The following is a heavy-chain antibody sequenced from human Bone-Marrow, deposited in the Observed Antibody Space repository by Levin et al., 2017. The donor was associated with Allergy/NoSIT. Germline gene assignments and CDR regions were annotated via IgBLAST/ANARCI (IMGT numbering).Heavy chain of an antibody. Sequence: SCTVSGGSVDSLNWWTWVRQPPGRGLEWIGEIYHRGNTNYNSSLQSRVTMSMDKSKNQFSLRLNSVTAADTAIYYCTTKFGDFRNWFDPWGQGILVTVSS. CDR1: GGSVDSLNW. V-gene: IGHV4-4*02. CDR2: IYHRGNT. D-gene: IGHD4-17*01. CDR3: TTKFGDFRNWFDP. J-gene: IGHJ5*02.